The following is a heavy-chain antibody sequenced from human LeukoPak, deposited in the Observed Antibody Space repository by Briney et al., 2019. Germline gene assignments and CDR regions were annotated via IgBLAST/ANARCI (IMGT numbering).Heavy chain of an antibody. CDR2: VHYSGRT. D-gene: IGHD6-19*01. Sequence: TTSETLSLTCTVSGGSISGYYWSWIRHPPGQGLEWIGYVHYSGRTNFNPSLKGRVTISLDMSKNRFSLNLNSMTAADTAVYYCAREGQWLPDWFDPWGQGTLVTVSS. J-gene: IGHJ5*02. CDR1: GGSISGYY. CDR3: AREGQWLPDWFDP. V-gene: IGHV4-59*01.